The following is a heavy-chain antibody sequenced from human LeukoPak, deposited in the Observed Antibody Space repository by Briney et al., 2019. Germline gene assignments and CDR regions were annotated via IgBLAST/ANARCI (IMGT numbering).Heavy chain of an antibody. CDR3: ARGPTIGSYYFDFDY. V-gene: IGHV4-34*01. CDR1: GGTISRYY. J-gene: IGHJ4*02. Sequence: PSETLSLTCTVSGGTISRYYWSWIRQPPGKGLEWIGEINHSGSTNYNPSLKSRVTISVDTSKNQFSLKLSSVTAADTAVYYCARGPTIGSYYFDFDYWGQGTLVTVSS. CDR2: INHSGST. D-gene: IGHD1-26*01.